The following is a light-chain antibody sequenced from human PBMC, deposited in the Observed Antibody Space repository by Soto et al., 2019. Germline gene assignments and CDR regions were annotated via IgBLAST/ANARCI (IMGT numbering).Light chain of an antibody. CDR3: QQYYSTPPT. V-gene: IGKV4-1*01. CDR1: QSVLYSSNNKNY. CDR2: WAS. J-gene: IGKJ2*01. Sequence: DIVMTQSPDSLAVSLGERATINCKSSQSVLYSSNNKNYLAWYQQKPGQPPKLLIYWASTRESGVPDRFSGSGSGNDFTLTISSLPAEDVAVYYCQQYYSTPPTFGQGTKLEIK.